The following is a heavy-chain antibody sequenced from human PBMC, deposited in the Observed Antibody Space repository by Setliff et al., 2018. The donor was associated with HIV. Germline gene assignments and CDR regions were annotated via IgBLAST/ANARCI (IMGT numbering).Heavy chain of an antibody. Sequence: GGSLRLSCATSGFTFIDYALNWVRQAPGGGLEWVSSISSSGSYIYYAGSLRGRFTISRDYASNSLYLEMNSLRVEDTAIYYCARSRSTRDAFDIWGQGTMVTVSS. CDR1: GFTFIDYA. D-gene: IGHD1-1*01. J-gene: IGHJ3*02. CDR2: ISSSGSYI. CDR3: ARSRSTRDAFDI. V-gene: IGHV3-21*01.